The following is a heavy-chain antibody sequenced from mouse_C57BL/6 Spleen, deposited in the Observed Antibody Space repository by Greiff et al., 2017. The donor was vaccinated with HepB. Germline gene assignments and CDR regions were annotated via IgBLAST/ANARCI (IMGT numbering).Heavy chain of an antibody. V-gene: IGHV1-53*01. CDR1: GYTFTSYW. CDR2: INPSNGGT. D-gene: IGHD2-2*01. Sequence: VQLQQPGTELVKPGASVKLSCKASGYTFTSYWMHWVKQRPGQGLEWIGNINPSNGGTNYNEKFKSKATLTVDKSSSTAYMQLSSLTSEDSAVYYCAREGASTMVTFDYWGQGTTLTVSS. CDR3: AREGASTMVTFDY. J-gene: IGHJ2*01.